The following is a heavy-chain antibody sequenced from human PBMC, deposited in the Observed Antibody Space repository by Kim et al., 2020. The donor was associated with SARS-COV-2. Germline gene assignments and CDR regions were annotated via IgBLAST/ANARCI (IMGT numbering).Heavy chain of an antibody. Sequence: GRFTIYRDNSKNTLYLQMNSLRAEDTAVYYCAKELGPYSSGWSYYYGMDVWGQGTTVTVSS. D-gene: IGHD6-19*01. V-gene: IGHV3-23*03. CDR3: AKELGPYSSGWSYYYGMDV. J-gene: IGHJ6*02.